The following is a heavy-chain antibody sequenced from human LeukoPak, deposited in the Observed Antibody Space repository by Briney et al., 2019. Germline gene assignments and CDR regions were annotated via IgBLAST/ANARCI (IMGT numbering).Heavy chain of an antibody. J-gene: IGHJ4*02. D-gene: IGHD1/OR15-1a*01. Sequence: SETLSLTCTVSSGSISSYCWSWIRQPAGKGLEWIGRICTSGNTNYNPSLKSRVTMSVDTSNNHFSLKLSSVTATDTAVYYCARINNRSLYYFDYWGQGTLVTVSS. CDR1: SGSISSYC. CDR2: ICTSGNT. V-gene: IGHV4-4*07. CDR3: ARINNRSLYYFDY.